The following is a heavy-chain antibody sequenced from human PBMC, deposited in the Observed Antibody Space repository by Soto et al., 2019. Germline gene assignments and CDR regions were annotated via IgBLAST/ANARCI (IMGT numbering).Heavy chain of an antibody. CDR3: TRDPRNYYDSIGSANWFDP. D-gene: IGHD3-22*01. Sequence: GSLRLSCAASGFTFSGSAMHWVRQASGKGLEWVGRIRSKTNSYATAYAASVKGRFTISRDDSKDTAYLQMNSLKTEDTAVYYCTRDPRNYYDSIGSANWFDPWGQGTLVTVPQ. CDR1: GFTFSGSA. J-gene: IGHJ5*02. CDR2: IRSKTNSYAT. V-gene: IGHV3-73*01.